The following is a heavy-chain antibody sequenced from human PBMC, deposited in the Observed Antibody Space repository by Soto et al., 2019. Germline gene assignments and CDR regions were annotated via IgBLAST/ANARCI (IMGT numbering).Heavy chain of an antibody. J-gene: IGHJ4*02. V-gene: IGHV3-30*18. CDR1: GFTFSSYG. CDR3: AKAWTYYDSSGYSGY. D-gene: IGHD3-22*01. Sequence: LRLSCAASGFTFSSYGMHWVRQAPGKGLEWVAVISYDGSNKYYADSVKGRFTISRDNSKNTLYLQMNSLRAEDTAVYYCAKAWTYYDSSGYSGYWGQGTLVTVSS. CDR2: ISYDGSNK.